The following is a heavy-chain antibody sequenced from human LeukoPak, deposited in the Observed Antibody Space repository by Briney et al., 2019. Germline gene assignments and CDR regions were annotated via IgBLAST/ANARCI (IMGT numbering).Heavy chain of an antibody. CDR2: ISGSGGTT. CDR1: GFTFSTYA. Sequence: GGCLRLSCAASGFTFSTYAMSWVRQAPGKGLEWVSGISGSGGTTCYDDSVKGRFTISRDNAKNTLYLQMNSLRVEDSAVYYCARDQIYCTGGYCYFEYWGQGTLVTVSS. J-gene: IGHJ4*02. CDR3: ARDQIYCTGGYCYFEY. D-gene: IGHD2-8*02. V-gene: IGHV3-23*01.